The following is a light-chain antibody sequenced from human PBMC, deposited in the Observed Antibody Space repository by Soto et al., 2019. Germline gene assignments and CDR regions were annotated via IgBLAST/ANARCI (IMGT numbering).Light chain of an antibody. J-gene: IGKJ3*01. CDR1: QGIRND. CDR3: QKYNNALLT. Sequence: AIQMTQSPSSLSASVGDRVTITCRASQGIRNDLGWYQQKPGKAPKLLIYAASSLQSGVPSRFSGSGSGTDFTLTISSLQPEDFATYYCQKYNNALLTFGPGSKVELK. CDR2: AAS. V-gene: IGKV1-6*01.